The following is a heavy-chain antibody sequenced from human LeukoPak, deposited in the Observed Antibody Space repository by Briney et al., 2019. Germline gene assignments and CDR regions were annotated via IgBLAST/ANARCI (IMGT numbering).Heavy chain of an antibody. V-gene: IGHV4-38-2*02. CDR1: GYSISSGYY. CDR2: IYHSGST. Sequence: SETLSLTCTVSGYSISSGYYWGWIRQPPGKGLEWIGSIYHSGSTYYNPSLKSRVTISVDTSKNQFSLKLSSVTAADTAVYYCARQATVVERGFDYWGQGTLVTVSS. CDR3: ARQATVVERGFDY. J-gene: IGHJ4*02. D-gene: IGHD3-22*01.